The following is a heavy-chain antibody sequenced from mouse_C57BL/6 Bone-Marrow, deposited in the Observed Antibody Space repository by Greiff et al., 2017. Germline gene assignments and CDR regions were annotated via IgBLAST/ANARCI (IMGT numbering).Heavy chain of an antibody. Sequence: QVQLQQPGAELVKPGASVKLSCKASGYTFTSYWMQWVKQRPGQGLEWIGEIDPSDSYTNYKQKFKGKATLTVDTSSSTAYMQLSSLTSEDSAVYYCAREKGNYDYDFAYWGQGTLVTVSA. CDR2: IDPSDSYT. J-gene: IGHJ3*01. D-gene: IGHD2-4*01. CDR3: AREKGNYDYDFAY. CDR1: GYTFTSYW. V-gene: IGHV1-50*01.